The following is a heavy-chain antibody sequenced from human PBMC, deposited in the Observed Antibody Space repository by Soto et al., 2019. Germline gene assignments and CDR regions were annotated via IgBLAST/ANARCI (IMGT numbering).Heavy chain of an antibody. Sequence: SETLTHTYTVSGGSISSSSHYWGWIRQPPGKGLEWIGSIYYSGSTYYNPSLKSRVTISVDTSKNQFSLKLRSVTAADTAVYYCAREFYYYYGMDVWGQGTTVT. CDR3: AREFYYYYGMDV. CDR1: GGSISSSSHY. V-gene: IGHV4-39*01. CDR2: IYYSGST. J-gene: IGHJ6*02.